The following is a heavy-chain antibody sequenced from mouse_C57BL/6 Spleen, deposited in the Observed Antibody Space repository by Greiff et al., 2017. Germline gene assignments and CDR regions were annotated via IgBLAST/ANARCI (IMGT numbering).Heavy chain of an antibody. CDR3: ARAYDGYYGAMDY. Sequence: EVKLQESGPGLVKPSQSLSLTCSVTGYSITSGYYWNWIRQFPGNKLEWMGYISYDGSNNYNPSLKNRNSITRYTSKNQFFLKLNSVTTEDTATKYCARAYDGYYGAMDYWGQGTSVTVSS. D-gene: IGHD2-3*01. J-gene: IGHJ4*01. CDR1: GYSITSGYY. CDR2: ISYDGSN. V-gene: IGHV3-6*01.